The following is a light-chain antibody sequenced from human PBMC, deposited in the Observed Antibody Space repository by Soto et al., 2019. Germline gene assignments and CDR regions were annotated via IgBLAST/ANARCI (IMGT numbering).Light chain of an antibody. V-gene: IGKV3-11*01. CDR2: DAS. CDR3: QERSNWPPGGT. CDR1: QSVSSY. J-gene: IGKJ4*01. Sequence: PGERATLSCRASQSVSSYLAWYQQKPGQTPRLLIYDASNRATGIPARFSGSGSGTDFTLTISNLEPEDFGVYYCQERSNWPPGGTFGGGTKVEIK.